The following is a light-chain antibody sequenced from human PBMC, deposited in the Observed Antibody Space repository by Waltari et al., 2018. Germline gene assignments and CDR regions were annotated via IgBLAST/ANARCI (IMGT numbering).Light chain of an antibody. CDR1: QSVLYSSNNKNY. V-gene: IGKV4-1*01. CDR3: QQYYSTPFT. J-gene: IGKJ3*01. CDR2: WAS. Sequence: DIVMTQSPDSLAVSLGERATINCKSSQSVLYSSNNKNYLACYQQKPGQPPKLLIYWASTRESGVPDRFGGSGSGTDFTLTISSLQAEDVAVYYCQQYYSTPFTFGPGTKVDIK.